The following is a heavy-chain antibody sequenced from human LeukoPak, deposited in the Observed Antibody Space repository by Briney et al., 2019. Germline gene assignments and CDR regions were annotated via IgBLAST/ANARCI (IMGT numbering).Heavy chain of an antibody. CDR1: GFTFSIYW. D-gene: IGHD3-22*01. CDR2: IGNAGSIT. J-gene: IGHJ4*02. Sequence: PGGSLRLSCAASGFTFSIYWIHWVRQAPGKGLVWVSRIGNAGSITTYADSVKGRFTISRDNAENTLYLQMNSLRVEDTAVYYCVRSAFHAGSGNYYDYWGQGTLVTVSS. CDR3: VRSAFHAGSGNYYDY. V-gene: IGHV3-74*03.